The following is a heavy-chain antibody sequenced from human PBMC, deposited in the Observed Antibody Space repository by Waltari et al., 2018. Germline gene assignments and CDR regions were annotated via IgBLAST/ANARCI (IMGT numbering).Heavy chain of an antibody. CDR1: GGSISSYY. CDR3: ARSSRWLVRVLDY. D-gene: IGHD6-19*01. V-gene: IGHV4-59*01. Sequence: QVQLQESGPGLVKPSETLSLTCTVSGGSISSYYWSWIRQPPGKGLEWIGYIYSSGSTNYNPSLKSRVTISVDTSKSQCSLKLSSVTAAETAVYYCARSSRWLVRVLDYWGQGTLVTDSS. CDR2: IYSSGST. J-gene: IGHJ4*02.